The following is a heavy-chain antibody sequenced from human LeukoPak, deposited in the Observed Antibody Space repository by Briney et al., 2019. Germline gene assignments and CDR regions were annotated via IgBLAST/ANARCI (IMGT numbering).Heavy chain of an antibody. V-gene: IGHV4-39*01. Sequence: SETLSLTCTVFDASFSSTNYWWVWIRQPPGKGLEWIGSIYYSGSTNINPSLKSRVTLFIDMSRKQFSLRLAPMTAADTAVFYCARSSGPDYYALDVWGQGTTLTVSS. D-gene: IGHD6-19*01. CDR2: IYYSGST. J-gene: IGHJ6*02. CDR1: DASFSSTNYW. CDR3: ARSSGPDYYALDV.